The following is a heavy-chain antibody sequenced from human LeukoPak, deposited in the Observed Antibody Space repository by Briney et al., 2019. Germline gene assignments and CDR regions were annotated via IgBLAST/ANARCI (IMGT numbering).Heavy chain of an antibody. CDR3: ARRFYYDSSGYRDAFDI. CDR1: GGSISSSSYY. D-gene: IGHD3-22*01. CDR2: IYYSGST. J-gene: IGHJ3*02. V-gene: IGHV4-39*01. Sequence: SETLSLTCTVSGGSISSSSYYWGWIRQPPGKGLEWIGSIYYSGSTYYNPSLKSRVTISVDTSKNQFSLKLSSVTVADTAVYYCARRFYYDSSGYRDAFDIWGQGTMVTVSS.